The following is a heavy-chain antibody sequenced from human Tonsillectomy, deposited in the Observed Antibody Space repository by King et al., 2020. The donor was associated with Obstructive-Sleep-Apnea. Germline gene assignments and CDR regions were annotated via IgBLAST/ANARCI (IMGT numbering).Heavy chain of an antibody. Sequence: VQLVESGGGLVQPGGSLRLSCAGSGFTFSSYALTWVRQAPGKGLEWVSSITGSGGDTYYADSVKGRFTISRDNSKDTLYLQMNNMRAEDTALDYCAKGSWAIVIGSGAFHGWGQGTTVTVSS. CDR2: ITGSGGDT. CDR1: GFTFSSYA. V-gene: IGHV3-23*04. CDR3: AKGSWAIVIGSGAFHG. D-gene: IGHD2/OR15-2a*01. J-gene: IGHJ3*01.